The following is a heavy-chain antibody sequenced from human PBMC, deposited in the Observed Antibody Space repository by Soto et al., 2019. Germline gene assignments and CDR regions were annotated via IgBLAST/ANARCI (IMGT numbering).Heavy chain of an antibody. CDR2: ISGSGDKT. Sequence: GGSLKLSCKASGFTFRSYAMSWVRHTPGKGLEWVSSISGSGDKTYYADSVKGRFTFSRDNSRNTLHLQMNNLRVDDTAIYYCAKGFDYGDTKHIDHWGQGTLVTVSS. J-gene: IGHJ4*02. D-gene: IGHD4-17*01. CDR1: GFTFRSYA. CDR3: AKGFDYGDTKHIDH. V-gene: IGHV3-23*01.